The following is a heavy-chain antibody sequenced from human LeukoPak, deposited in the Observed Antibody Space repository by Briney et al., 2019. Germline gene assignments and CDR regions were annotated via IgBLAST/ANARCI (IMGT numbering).Heavy chain of an antibody. J-gene: IGHJ5*02. D-gene: IGHD2-15*01. CDR3: ARSVCSGGSCYSPWFDP. Sequence: SVKVSCKASGGTFSSYAISWVRQAPGQGLEWMGGIIPIFGTANYAQKFQGRVTVTADESTSTAYMELSSLRSEDTAVYYCARSVCSGGSCYSPWFDPWGQGTLVTVSS. CDR1: GGTFSSYA. V-gene: IGHV1-69*01. CDR2: IIPIFGTA.